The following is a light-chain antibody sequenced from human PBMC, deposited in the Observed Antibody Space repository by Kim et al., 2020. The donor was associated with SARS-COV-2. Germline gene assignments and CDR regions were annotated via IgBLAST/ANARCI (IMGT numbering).Light chain of an antibody. CDR2: DAS. J-gene: IGKJ2*01. Sequence: DIQMTQSTSTLSASVGDRVTITCRASQSINSWLAWYQQQPGTAPKLLIYDASSLQSGVPPRFSGRGSGTEFTLTISSLQPDDFATYYCHQYQSYPYTFGQGTKLEI. CDR3: HQYQSYPYT. V-gene: IGKV1-5*01. CDR1: QSINSW.